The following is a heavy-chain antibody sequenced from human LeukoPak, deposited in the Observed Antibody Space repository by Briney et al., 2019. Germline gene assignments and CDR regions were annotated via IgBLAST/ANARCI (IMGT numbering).Heavy chain of an antibody. CDR1: GFTFSSYFW. V-gene: IGHV3-74*01. J-gene: IGHJ4*02. Sequence: AGGSLRLSCAASGFTFSSYFWMHWVRQAPGKGLVWVSRIKSDGSRSTYADSVKGRFTISRDNAKNSLYLQMNTLRAEDTAVYYCVRDLDLGGYSSFEYWGQGTLVTVSS. D-gene: IGHD4-23*01. CDR2: IKSDGSRS. CDR3: VRDLDLGGYSSFEY.